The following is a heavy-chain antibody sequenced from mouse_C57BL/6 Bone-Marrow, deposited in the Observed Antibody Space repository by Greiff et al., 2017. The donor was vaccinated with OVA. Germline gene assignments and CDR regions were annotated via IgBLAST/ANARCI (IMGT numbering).Heavy chain of an antibody. D-gene: IGHD4-1*01. V-gene: IGHV14-4*01. CDR3: TTPGTFDY. Sequence: EVQLQQSGAELVRPGASVKLSCTASGFTIKDDYMHWVQQRPEQGLEWIGWIDPENGDTEYASKFQGKATITADTSSNTAYLQLSSLTSEDTAVYYCTTPGTFDYWGQGTTLTVSS. J-gene: IGHJ2*01. CDR1: GFTIKDDY. CDR2: IDPENGDT.